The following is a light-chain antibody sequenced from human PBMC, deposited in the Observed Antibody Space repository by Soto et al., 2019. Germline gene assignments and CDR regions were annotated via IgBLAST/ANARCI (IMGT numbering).Light chain of an antibody. CDR1: KLGDKY. CDR3: QAWDSSVVA. V-gene: IGLV3-1*01. J-gene: IGLJ2*01. Sequence: SYELTQPPSVSVSPGQTASITCSGDKLGDKYACWYQQKPGQSPVLVIYQDNKRPSGIPERFSGSNSGNTATLTISGTQAMDEADYYCQAWDSSVVAFGGGTKLTVL. CDR2: QDN.